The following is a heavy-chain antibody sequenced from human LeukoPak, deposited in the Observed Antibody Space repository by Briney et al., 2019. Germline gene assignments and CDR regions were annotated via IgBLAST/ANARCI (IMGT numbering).Heavy chain of an antibody. Sequence: GGSLRLSCAASGFTFTTYWMSWVRQAPGKGLEWVANIKQDGTEKYYVDSVKGRFTISRDNAKNSLYLQMNSLRVEDTAVYYCAKVANYYHGSETYYFFEHWGQGTPVTASS. V-gene: IGHV3-7*01. D-gene: IGHD3-10*01. CDR1: GFTFTTYW. CDR3: AKVANYYHGSETYYFFEH. J-gene: IGHJ4*02. CDR2: IKQDGTEK.